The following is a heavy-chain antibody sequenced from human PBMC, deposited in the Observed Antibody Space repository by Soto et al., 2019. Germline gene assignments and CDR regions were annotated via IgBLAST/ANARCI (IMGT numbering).Heavy chain of an antibody. D-gene: IGHD3-10*01. CDR1: GFTFSSYW. Sequence: EVQLVESGGGLVQPGGSLRLSCAASGFTFSSYWMHWVRQAPGKGLVWVSRINSDGSSTSYADSVKGRFTISRDNAKSTLYLQMNSLRAEDTAVYYCARAGVVDFYCYYYGMDVWGQGTTVTVSS. CDR3: ARAGVVDFYCYYYGMDV. J-gene: IGHJ6*02. V-gene: IGHV3-74*01. CDR2: INSDGSST.